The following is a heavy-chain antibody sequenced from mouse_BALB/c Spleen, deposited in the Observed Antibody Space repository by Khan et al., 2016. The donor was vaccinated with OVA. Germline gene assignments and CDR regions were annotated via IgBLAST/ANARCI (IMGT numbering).Heavy chain of an antibody. V-gene: IGHV2-6-7*01. J-gene: IGHJ4*01. D-gene: IGHD2-10*01. CDR3: ARAYYGNYREAMDY. CDR1: GFSLTGYG. Sequence: QVQLKESGPGLVAPSQSLSITCTVSGFSLTGYGVNWVRQPPGKGLEWLGMIWGDGSTDYNSALKSRLSISKDKSKSQVFLKMNSLQTDDTARYYCARAYYGNYREAMDYWGQGTSVTVSS. CDR2: IWGDGST.